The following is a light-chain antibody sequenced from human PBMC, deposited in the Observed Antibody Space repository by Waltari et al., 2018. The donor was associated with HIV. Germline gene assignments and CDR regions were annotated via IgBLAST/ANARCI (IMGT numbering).Light chain of an antibody. CDR3: TSYADSNIVL. CDR1: TSDVGGYNF. Sequence: QSALTQPPSASGSPGQSVTIFCTGTTSDVGGYNFVSWYQQHPGRAPKLIIYDVNKRPSGVPDRFSGSKSGNTASLTVSGLQAEDEADYYCTSYADSNIVLFGGGTKLTVL. V-gene: IGLV2-8*01. J-gene: IGLJ2*01. CDR2: DVN.